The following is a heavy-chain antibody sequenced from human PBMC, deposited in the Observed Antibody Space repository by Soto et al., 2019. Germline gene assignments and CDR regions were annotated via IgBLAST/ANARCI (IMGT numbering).Heavy chain of an antibody. CDR2: IKSKTDGGTT. J-gene: IGHJ3*02. CDR1: GFTFSNAW. CDR3: TTDPGAGGDYVWAFDI. D-gene: IGHD4-17*01. V-gene: IGHV3-15*07. Sequence: GGSLRLSCAASGFTFSNAWMNWVRQAPGKGLEWVGRIKSKTDGGTTDYAAPVKGRFTISRDDSKNTLYLQMNSLKTEDTAVYYCTTDPGAGGDYVWAFDIWGQGTMVTVSS.